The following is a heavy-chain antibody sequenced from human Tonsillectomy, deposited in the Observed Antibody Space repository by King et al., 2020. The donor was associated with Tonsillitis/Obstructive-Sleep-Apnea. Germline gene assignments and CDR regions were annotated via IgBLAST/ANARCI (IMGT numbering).Heavy chain of an antibody. J-gene: IGHJ3*02. D-gene: IGHD1-1*01. Sequence: VQLVESGGGLVQPGGSLRLSCAASGFTFSSYEMNWVRQAPGKGLEWVSYISSRGSTIYYADSVKGRFTISRENAKSSLYLQMNSLRAEDTAVYYCAMGTSLDAFDIWGQGTMVTVSS. CDR2: ISSRGSTI. CDR3: AMGTSLDAFDI. V-gene: IGHV3-48*03. CDR1: GFTFSSYE.